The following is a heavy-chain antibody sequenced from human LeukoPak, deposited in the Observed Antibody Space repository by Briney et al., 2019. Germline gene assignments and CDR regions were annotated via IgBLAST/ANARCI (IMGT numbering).Heavy chain of an antibody. CDR2: ISGSGGST. J-gene: IGHJ4*02. CDR3: AKDNVVVVAATSDY. D-gene: IGHD2-15*01. CDR1: GFTFSSYA. Sequence: GGSLRLSCAASGFTFSSYAMSWVRQAPGKGLEWVSAISGSGGSTYYADSVEGRFTISRDNSKNTLYLQMNSLRAEDTAVYYCAKDNVVVVAATSDYWGQGTLVTVSS. V-gene: IGHV3-23*01.